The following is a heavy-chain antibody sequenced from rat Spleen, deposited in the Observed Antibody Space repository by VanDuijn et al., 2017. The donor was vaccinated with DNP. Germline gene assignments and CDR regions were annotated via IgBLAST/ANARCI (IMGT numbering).Heavy chain of an antibody. J-gene: IGHJ2*01. CDR3: ARRNRGLDY. CDR2: MWSGGIP. CDR1: GFLLTSYG. V-gene: IGHV2-16*01. Sequence: QVQLKESGPGLVQPSQTLSLTCTVSGFLLTSYGVSWVRQSPGKGLEWIGAMWSGGIPDYNPALKSRRSISRETSKSQVLLNMNSLQTEDTAIYFGARRNRGLDYWGQGVMVTVSS.